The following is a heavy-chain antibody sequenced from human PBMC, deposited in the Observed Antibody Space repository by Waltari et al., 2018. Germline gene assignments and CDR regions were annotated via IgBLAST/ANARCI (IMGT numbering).Heavy chain of an antibody. V-gene: IGHV3-21*01. CDR3: ARFATPRDF. CDR2: ISSGGDNR. CDR1: GFLFSSYS. J-gene: IGHJ4*02. Sequence: EGQLVESGGGLVKPGGSLRLSCGASGFLFSSYSMNWVRQPPGKGLEWVSSISSGGDNRYYADSVRGRFTISRDNAKNSVDLQMKSLRPEDTGVYFCARFATPRDFWGQGTLVTVSS.